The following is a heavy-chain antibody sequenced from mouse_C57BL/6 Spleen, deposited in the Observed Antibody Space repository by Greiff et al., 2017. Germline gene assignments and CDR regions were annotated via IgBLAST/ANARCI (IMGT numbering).Heavy chain of an antibody. CDR1: GYAFTNYL. CDR2: INPGSGGT. J-gene: IGHJ3*01. V-gene: IGHV1-54*01. CDR3: AREGYDYDGFAY. Sequence: QVQLQQSGAELVRPGTSVKVSCKASGYAFTNYLIEWVKQRPGQGLEGIGVINPGSGGTNYNEKFKGKATLTADKSSSTAYMQLSSLTSEDSAVYFCAREGYDYDGFAYWGQGTLVTVSA. D-gene: IGHD2-4*01.